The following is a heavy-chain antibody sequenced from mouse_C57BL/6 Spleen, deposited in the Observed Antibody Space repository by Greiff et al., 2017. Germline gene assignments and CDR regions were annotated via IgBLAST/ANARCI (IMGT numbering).Heavy chain of an antibody. D-gene: IGHD1-1*01. CDR2: IWSGGST. J-gene: IGHJ4*01. CDR1: GFSLTSYG. V-gene: IGHV2-2*01. CDR3: ATITTVGVRYDMDG. Sequence: VQLVESGPGLVQPSQSLSITCTVSGFSLTSYGVHWVRQSPGKGLEWLGVIWSGGSTDYNAAFISRLSISKDTSKSQVFFKMNSLQADDTAVYYCATITTVGVRYDMDGWGQGTSVTVSS.